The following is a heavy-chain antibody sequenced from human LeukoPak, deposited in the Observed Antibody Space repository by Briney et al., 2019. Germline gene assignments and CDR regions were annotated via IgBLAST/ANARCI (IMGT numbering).Heavy chain of an antibody. V-gene: IGHV1-2*02. Sequence: ASVKVSCKASGYTFIGYYVHWVRQAPGQGLEWMGWINSKSGGTNHAQKFQGRVAMTRDTSISTAYMELSRLRSGDTAVYYCARGGDYYDSSGYYDDAFDIWGQGTMVTVSS. CDR3: ARGGDYYDSSGYYDDAFDI. J-gene: IGHJ3*02. CDR1: GYTFIGYY. D-gene: IGHD3-22*01. CDR2: INSKSGGT.